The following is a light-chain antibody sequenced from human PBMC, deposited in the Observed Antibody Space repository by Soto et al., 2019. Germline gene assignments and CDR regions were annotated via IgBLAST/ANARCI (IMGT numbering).Light chain of an antibody. J-gene: IGKJ1*01. CDR1: QSVSSS. V-gene: IGKV3-15*01. CDR3: QQYNNWPRA. CDR2: DAS. Sequence: EIVMTQSPATLSVSPGERATLSCRASQSVSSSLAWYQQKPGQPPRLLMYDASTRATGIPARFSGSGSGTEFTLTISSLQSEDFAVYYCQQYNNWPRAFGQGTKVEIK.